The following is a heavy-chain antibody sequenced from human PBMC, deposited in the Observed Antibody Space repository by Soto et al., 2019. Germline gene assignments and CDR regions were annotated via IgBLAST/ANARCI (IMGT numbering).Heavy chain of an antibody. Sequence: GGSLRLSCAASGFTFSSYEMDWVRQAPGKGLEWVSYISSSGSTIYYADSVKGRFTISRDNAKNSLYLQMNSLRAEDTAVYYCARDEIAALFDYWGQGTLVTVYS. CDR3: ARDEIAALFDY. CDR2: ISSSGSTI. CDR1: GFTFSSYE. V-gene: IGHV3-48*03. J-gene: IGHJ4*02. D-gene: IGHD2-21*01.